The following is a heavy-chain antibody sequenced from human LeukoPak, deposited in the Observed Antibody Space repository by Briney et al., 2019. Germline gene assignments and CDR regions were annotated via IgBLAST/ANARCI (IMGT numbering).Heavy chain of an antibody. CDR2: ISSSSSYI. J-gene: IGHJ6*02. D-gene: IGHD1-1*01. CDR3: ARSWYDPAEYYYYGMDV. V-gene: IGHV3-21*01. CDR1: GFTFSRYA. Sequence: GGSLRLSCSASGFTFSRYAMHWVRQAPGKGLEWVSSISSSSSYIYYADSVKGRFTISRDNAKNSLYLQMNSLRAEDTAVYYCARSWYDPAEYYYYGMDVWGQGTTVTVSS.